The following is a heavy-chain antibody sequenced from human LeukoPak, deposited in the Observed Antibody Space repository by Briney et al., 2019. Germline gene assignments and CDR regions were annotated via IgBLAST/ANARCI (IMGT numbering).Heavy chain of an antibody. J-gene: IGHJ4*02. CDR1: GFTFSSYA. CDR2: ISYDGSNK. CDR3: ARALPPIQPAFDY. V-gene: IGHV3-30-3*01. D-gene: IGHD5-18*01. Sequence: QSGGSLRLSCAASGFTFSSYAMHWVRQAPGKGLEWVAVISYDGSNKYYADSVKGRFTISRDNSKNTLYLQMNSLRAEDTAVYYCARALPPIQPAFDYWGQGTLVTVSS.